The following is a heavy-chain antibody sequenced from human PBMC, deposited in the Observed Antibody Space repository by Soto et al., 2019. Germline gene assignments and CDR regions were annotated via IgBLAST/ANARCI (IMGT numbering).Heavy chain of an antibody. J-gene: IGHJ3*02. CDR1: GYTFTSYG. CDR2: ISAYNGNT. V-gene: IGHV1-18*01. CDR3: ARDSGVLRLGELSLTDAFDI. D-gene: IGHD3-16*02. Sequence: QVQLVQSGAEVKKPGASVKVSCKASGYTFTSYGISWVRQAPGQGLEWMGWISAYNGNTNYAQKLQGRVTMTPDTSTSTAYMELRSLRSDDTAVYYCARDSGVLRLGELSLTDAFDIWGQGTMVTVSS.